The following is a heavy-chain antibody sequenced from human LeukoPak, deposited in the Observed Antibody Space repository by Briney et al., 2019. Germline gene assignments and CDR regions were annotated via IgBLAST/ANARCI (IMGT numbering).Heavy chain of an antibody. V-gene: IGHV4-39*01. Sequence: PSETLSLTCTVSGGSISSNSYYWVWIPPPPGQGLEWIGSINCSGSYYYNPSLKSRVTISVDTSKYQFSLKLGSVTAADTAVYYCARNASDSGTSYFDDWGQGTLVTVS. CDR1: GGSISSNSYY. CDR3: ARNASDSGTSYFDD. CDR2: INCSGSY. D-gene: IGHD1-26*01. J-gene: IGHJ4*02.